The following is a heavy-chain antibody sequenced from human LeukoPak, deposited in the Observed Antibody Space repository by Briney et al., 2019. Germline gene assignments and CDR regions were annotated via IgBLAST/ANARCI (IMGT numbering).Heavy chain of an antibody. J-gene: IGHJ6*03. D-gene: IGHD6-19*01. CDR3: ARVRGGIEVAGIRHYYYYMDV. V-gene: IGHV1-18*01. Sequence: VASVKVSCKASGYTFTSYGISWVRQAPGQGLERMGWISAYNGNTNYAQKFQGWVTMTRDTSISTAYMDLSRLRSDDTAVYYCARVRGGIEVAGIRHYYYYMDVWGEGTTVTVSS. CDR2: ISAYNGNT. CDR1: GYTFTSYG.